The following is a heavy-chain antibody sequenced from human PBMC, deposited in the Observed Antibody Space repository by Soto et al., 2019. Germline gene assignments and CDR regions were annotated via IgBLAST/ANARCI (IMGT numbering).Heavy chain of an antibody. CDR2: VYYNENT. CDR1: GGSISSFTYY. CDR3: ARRERYYGSPGWFDP. D-gene: IGHD3-10*01. J-gene: IGHJ5*02. Sequence: PSETLSLTCSVSGGSISSFTYYWGWIRQAPGKGLEWIGTVYYNENTYYNPSLKSRVTITVDTAKNQFSLNLRSVTAADTAMYFCARRERYYGSPGWFDPWGPGTLVTVSS. V-gene: IGHV4-39*01.